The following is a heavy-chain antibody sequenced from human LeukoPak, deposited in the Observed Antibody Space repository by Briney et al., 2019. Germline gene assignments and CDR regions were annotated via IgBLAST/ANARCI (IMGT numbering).Heavy chain of an antibody. Sequence: GGSLRLSCAATGFTFSHYSIDWVRQAPGKGLERVASITSSSSHIYYADSVKGRFTISRDNAKNALYLQMNSLRAEDTAIYYCARVMMGATVTTFHYYCMDVWGVGTTVTVSS. D-gene: IGHD4-11*01. CDR2: ITSSSSHI. CDR1: GFTFSHYS. J-gene: IGHJ6*03. V-gene: IGHV3-21*01. CDR3: ARVMMGATVTTFHYYCMDV.